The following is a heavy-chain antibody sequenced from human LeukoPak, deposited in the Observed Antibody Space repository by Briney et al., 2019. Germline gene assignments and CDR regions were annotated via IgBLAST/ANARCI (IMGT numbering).Heavy chain of an antibody. J-gene: IGHJ4*02. Sequence: SKTLSLTCTVSGGSVSSGSYYWSWIRQPPGKGQEWIGYIYYSGSTNYNPSLKSRVTISVDTSKNQFSLKLSSVTAADTAVYYCAREGQQWLIGYYFDYWGQGTLVTVSS. D-gene: IGHD6-19*01. V-gene: IGHV4-61*01. CDR1: GGSVSSGSYY. CDR2: IYYSGST. CDR3: AREGQQWLIGYYFDY.